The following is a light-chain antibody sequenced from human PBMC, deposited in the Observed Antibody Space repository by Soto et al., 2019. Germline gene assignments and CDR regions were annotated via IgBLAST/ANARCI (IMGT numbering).Light chain of an antibody. CDR1: QSISSW. Sequence: DIQMTQSPSTLSASVGDRVTVTCRASQSISSWLAWYQQKPGKAPKLLIYDASSLESGVPSRFSGRGSGTEVTLTISSLQPDDFATYYCQQYNSYWTFGQGTKVEIK. J-gene: IGKJ1*01. CDR3: QQYNSYWT. V-gene: IGKV1-5*01. CDR2: DAS.